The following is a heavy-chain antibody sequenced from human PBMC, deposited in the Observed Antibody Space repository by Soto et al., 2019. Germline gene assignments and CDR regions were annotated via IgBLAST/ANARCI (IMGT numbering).Heavy chain of an antibody. CDR3: ARAGDATLSDF. CDR2: IYYSGSA. CDR1: GGSISIYY. D-gene: IGHD2-15*01. J-gene: IGHJ4*02. V-gene: IGHV4-59*01. Sequence: LSLTGTVSGGSISIYYWSWIRQPPGKGLEWIGYIYYSGSANYNPSLKSRVTISVDTSKNQFSLKLSSVTAADTAVYYCARAGDATLSDFWGQGTLVTVSS.